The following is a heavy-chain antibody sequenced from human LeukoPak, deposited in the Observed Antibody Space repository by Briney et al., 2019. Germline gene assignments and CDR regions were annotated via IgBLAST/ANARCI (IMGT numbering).Heavy chain of an antibody. CDR3: ARSDGSRSDDAFGI. Sequence: ASVKVSCKASGYTFTSYDINWVRQATGQGLEWMGWMNPNSGNTGYAQKFQGRVTMTRNTSISTAYMELSSLRSEDTAVYYCARSDGSRSDDAFGIWGQGTMVTVSS. D-gene: IGHD1-26*01. V-gene: IGHV1-8*01. CDR2: MNPNSGNT. CDR1: GYTFTSYD. J-gene: IGHJ3*02.